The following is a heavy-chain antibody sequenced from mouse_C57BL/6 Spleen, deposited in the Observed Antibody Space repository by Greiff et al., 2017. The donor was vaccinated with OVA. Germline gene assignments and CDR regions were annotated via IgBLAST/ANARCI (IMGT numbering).Heavy chain of an antibody. CDR2: IYPGDGDT. CDR3: ARTWSHYAMDY. J-gene: IGHJ4*01. V-gene: IGHV1-80*01. Sequence: QVQLKESGAELVKPGASVKISCKASGYAFSSYWMNWVKQRPGKGLEWIGQIYPGDGDTNYNGKVKGKATLTADKSSSTAYMQLSSLTSEDSAVYFCARTWSHYAMDYWGQGTSVTVSS. CDR1: GYAFSSYW.